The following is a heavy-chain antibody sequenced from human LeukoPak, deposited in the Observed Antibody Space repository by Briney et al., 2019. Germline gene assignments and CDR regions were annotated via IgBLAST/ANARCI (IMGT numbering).Heavy chain of an antibody. CDR2: IKQDGSEK. Sequence: GGSLRLSCAASGFTFSSYWMSWVRQAPGKGLEWVANIKQDGSEKYYVDSVKGRFTISRDNAKNSLYLQMNSLGAEDTAVYYCARELRNNWFDPWGQGTLVTVSS. CDR1: GFTFSSYW. V-gene: IGHV3-7*03. J-gene: IGHJ5*02. CDR3: ARELRNNWFDP.